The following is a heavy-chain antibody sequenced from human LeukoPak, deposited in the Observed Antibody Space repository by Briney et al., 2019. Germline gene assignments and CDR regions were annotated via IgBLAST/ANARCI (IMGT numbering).Heavy chain of an antibody. J-gene: IGHJ6*02. Sequence: ASVKVSCKASGYTFTSYGISWVRQAPGQGLEWMGWISAYNGNTNYAQKLQGRVTMTTDTSTSTAYMVLRSLRSDDTAVYYCARDRVGGSSSWWYTFDPPDHYYYYGMDVWGQGTTVTVSS. V-gene: IGHV1-18*01. CDR2: ISAYNGNT. CDR1: GYTFTSYG. D-gene: IGHD6-13*01. CDR3: ARDRVGGSSSWWYTFDPPDHYYYYGMDV.